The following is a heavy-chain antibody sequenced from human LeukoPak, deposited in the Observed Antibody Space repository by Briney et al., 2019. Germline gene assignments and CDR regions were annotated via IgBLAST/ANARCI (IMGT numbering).Heavy chain of an antibody. J-gene: IGHJ3*02. CDR1: GYSFTSYW. V-gene: IGHV5-51*01. D-gene: IGHD3-22*01. Sequence: GESLKISCKGSGYSFTSYWIGWVRQMPGKCLEWMGIIYPGDSDTRYSPSFQGQVTISADKSISTAYLQWSSLKASDTAMYYCARRNDYDSSGYLLGDAFDIWGQGTMVTVSS. CDR3: ARRNDYDSSGYLLGDAFDI. CDR2: IYPGDSDT.